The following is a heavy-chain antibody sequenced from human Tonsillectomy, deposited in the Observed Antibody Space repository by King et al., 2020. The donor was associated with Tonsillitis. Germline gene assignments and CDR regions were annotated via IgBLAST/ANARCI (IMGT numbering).Heavy chain of an antibody. CDR2: IYHTGRT. CDR3: ARSPHYYDSSGYSWAFDM. J-gene: IGHJ3*02. V-gene: IGHV4-4*02. Sequence: VQLVESGPGLVKPSGTLSLTCAVSGGSISSSNWWSWVRQPPGKGLEWIGEIYHTGRTNYNPSLKSRVAISVDNSKNQFSLELTSVTAADTAVYYCARSPHYYDSSGYSWAFDMWGQGTMVTVSS. D-gene: IGHD3-22*01. CDR1: GGSISSSNW.